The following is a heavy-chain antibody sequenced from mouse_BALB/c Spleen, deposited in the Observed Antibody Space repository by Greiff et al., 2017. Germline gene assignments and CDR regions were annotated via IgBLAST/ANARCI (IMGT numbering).Heavy chain of an antibody. CDR3: ARHSLTGTGYFDV. V-gene: IGHV5-6*01. CDR1: GFTFSSYG. Sequence: EVKVVESGGDLVKPGGSLKLSCAASGFTFSSYGMSWVRQTPDKRLEWVATISSGGSYTYYPDSVKGRFTISRDNAKNTLYLQMSSLKSEDTAMYYCARHSLTGTGYFDVWGAGTTVTVSS. CDR2: ISSGGSYT. J-gene: IGHJ1*01. D-gene: IGHD4-1*01.